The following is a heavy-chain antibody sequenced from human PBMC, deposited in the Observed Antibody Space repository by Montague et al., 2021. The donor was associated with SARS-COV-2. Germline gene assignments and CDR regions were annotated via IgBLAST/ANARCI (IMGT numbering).Heavy chain of an antibody. CDR2: IHWDDDN. CDR3: ARRWGATGGDAFDN. Sequence: PALLKPTQTLTLTCTFSGFSLSTSGMCVSWIRQPPGKALEWLALIHWDDDNYYSTSLKTRLTISKDTSKNQVVLTMNNMDPVDTATYYCARRWGATGGDAFDNWGQGTLVTVSS. CDR1: GFSLSTSGMC. J-gene: IGHJ3*02. V-gene: IGHV2-70*01. D-gene: IGHD1-26*01.